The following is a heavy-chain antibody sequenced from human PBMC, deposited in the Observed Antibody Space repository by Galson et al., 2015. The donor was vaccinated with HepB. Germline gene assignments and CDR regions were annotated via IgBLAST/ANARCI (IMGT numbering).Heavy chain of an antibody. CDR3: ARDRGVTGALDC. Sequence: SVKVSCKASGYSFSTYPIQWVRQAPGQSLEWMGWINVGNGNTKYSQNFQDRVTITRDTSASIAYMELSSLRSEDTAVYYCARDRGVTGALDCWGQGTLVTVSS. D-gene: IGHD2-21*02. J-gene: IGHJ4*02. V-gene: IGHV1-3*01. CDR2: INVGNGNT. CDR1: GYSFSTYP.